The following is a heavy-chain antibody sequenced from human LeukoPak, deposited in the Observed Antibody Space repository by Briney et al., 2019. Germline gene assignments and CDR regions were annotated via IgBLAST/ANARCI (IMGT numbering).Heavy chain of an antibody. J-gene: IGHJ5*02. V-gene: IGHV3-53*01. Sequence: PGGSLRLSCAASGFNVNNNYVSWVRQAPGKGLEWVSVIYGGGSTYYADSVKGRFTISRDNSKNTVYLQMNSLRGEDAAVYYCARVQRSSNWFDPWGQGTLVTVSS. D-gene: IGHD5-24*01. CDR2: IYGGGST. CDR3: ARVQRSSNWFDP. CDR1: GFNVNNNY.